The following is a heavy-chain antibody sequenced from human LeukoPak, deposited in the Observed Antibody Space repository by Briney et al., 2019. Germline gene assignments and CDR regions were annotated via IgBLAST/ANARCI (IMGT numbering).Heavy chain of an antibody. CDR1: GFTFSNHG. CDR3: AKDTGITSLSKWFDP. J-gene: IGHJ5*02. D-gene: IGHD1-20*01. V-gene: IGHV3-33*06. Sequence: PGRSLRLSCAASGFTFSNHGMHWVRQAPGKGLEWGAAIWYDGSNKYYVDSVKGRFTISRDNSKNTLYLEMSSLRAEDTAVYYCAKDTGITSLSKWFDPWGQGTLVTVSS. CDR2: IWYDGSNK.